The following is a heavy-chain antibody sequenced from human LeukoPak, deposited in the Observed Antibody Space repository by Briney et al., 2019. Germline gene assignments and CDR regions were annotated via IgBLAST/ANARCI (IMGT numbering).Heavy chain of an antibody. CDR1: GYTFTGYY. D-gene: IGHD3-3*01. V-gene: IGHV1-18*04. CDR3: ARDDFWSGMDAFDI. CDR2: ISAYNGNT. J-gene: IGHJ3*02. Sequence: ASVKVSCKASGYTFTGYYMHWVRQAPGQGLEWMGWISAYNGNTNYAQKLQGRVTMTTDTSTSTAYMELRSLRSDDTAVYYCARDDFWSGMDAFDIWGQGTMVTVSS.